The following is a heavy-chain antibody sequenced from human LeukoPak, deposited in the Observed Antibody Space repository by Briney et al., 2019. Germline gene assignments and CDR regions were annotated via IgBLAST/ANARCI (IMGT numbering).Heavy chain of an antibody. CDR1: GFTFSDYY. CDR2: ISSSGSTI. D-gene: IGHD6-13*01. CDR3: ARESYSGYDSPTGYSSSWYFDY. J-gene: IGHJ4*02. Sequence: GGSLRLSCAASGFTFSDYYMSWIRQAPGKGLEWVSYISSSGSTIYYADSVKGRFTISRDNAKNSLYLQMNSLRAEDTAVYYCARESYSGYDSPTGYSSSWYFDYWGQGTLVTVSS. V-gene: IGHV3-11*04.